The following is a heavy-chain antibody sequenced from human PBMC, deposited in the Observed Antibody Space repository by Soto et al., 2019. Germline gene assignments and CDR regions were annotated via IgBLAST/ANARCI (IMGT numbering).Heavy chain of an antibody. Sequence: EVQLVESGGGLVQPGGSLRLSCAASGFTLSSYWMHWFRQAPGKGLMWVSHINGDGSDTSYADSVKGRFTISRDNAKNTVYLQMNSLRVEDTAVYYCARDTPTLGVDYWGQGTLVTVSS. J-gene: IGHJ4*02. CDR3: ARDTPTLGVDY. CDR2: INGDGSDT. V-gene: IGHV3-74*01. CDR1: GFTLSSYW. D-gene: IGHD2-15*01.